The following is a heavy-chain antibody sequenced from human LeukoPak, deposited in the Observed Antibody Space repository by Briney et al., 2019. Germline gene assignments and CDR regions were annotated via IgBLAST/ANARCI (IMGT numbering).Heavy chain of an antibody. V-gene: IGHV3-33*08. CDR3: ARDRGYSGYGPDY. CDR2: IWYDGTNK. D-gene: IGHD5-12*01. Sequence: GGSLRLSCAASGLTFRAFAMSWVRQAPGKGLEWVAVIWYDGTNKYYADSVKGRFTISRDNSKNTLYLQMNSLRAEDTAVYYCARDRGYSGYGPDYWGQGTLVTVSS. J-gene: IGHJ4*02. CDR1: GLTFRAFA.